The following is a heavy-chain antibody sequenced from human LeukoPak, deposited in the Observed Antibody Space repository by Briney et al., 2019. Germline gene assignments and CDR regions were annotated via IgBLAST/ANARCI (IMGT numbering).Heavy chain of an antibody. D-gene: IGHD3-22*01. Sequence: PGGSLRLSCAASGFTFSSYAMSWARQAPGKGLEWVSAISGSGGSTYYADSVKGRFTISRDNSKNTLYLQMNSLRAEDTAVYYCAKRRNYYDSSGYYSYYFDYWGQGTLVTVSS. V-gene: IGHV3-23*01. CDR1: GFTFSSYA. J-gene: IGHJ4*02. CDR2: ISGSGGST. CDR3: AKRRNYYDSSGYYSYYFDY.